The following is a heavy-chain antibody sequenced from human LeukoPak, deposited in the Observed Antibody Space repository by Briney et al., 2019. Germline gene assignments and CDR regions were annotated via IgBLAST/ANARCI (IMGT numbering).Heavy chain of an antibody. CDR2: ISYDGSNK. CDR3: ANAYDILTGPPIGGDY. CDR1: GFTFSSYG. J-gene: IGHJ4*02. V-gene: IGHV3-30*18. Sequence: TGRSLILSCAASGFTFSSYGMHWVRQAPGKGLEWVAVISYDGSNKYYADSVKGRFTISRDNSKNTLYLQMNSLRAEDTAVYYCANAYDILTGPPIGGDYWGQGTLVTVSS. D-gene: IGHD3-9*01.